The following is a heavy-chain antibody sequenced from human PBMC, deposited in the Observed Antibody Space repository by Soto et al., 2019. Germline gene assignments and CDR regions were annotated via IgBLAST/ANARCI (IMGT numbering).Heavy chain of an antibody. V-gene: IGHV1-69*13. Sequence: ASVKVSCKASGGTFSSYAISWVRQAPGQGLEWMGGIIPIFGTANYAQEFQGRVTITADESTSTAYMELSSLRSEDTAVYYCARERILTGYSPYYYYGMDVWGQGTTVTVSS. CDR2: IIPIFGTA. CDR1: GGTFSSYA. D-gene: IGHD3-9*01. CDR3: ARERILTGYSPYYYYGMDV. J-gene: IGHJ6*02.